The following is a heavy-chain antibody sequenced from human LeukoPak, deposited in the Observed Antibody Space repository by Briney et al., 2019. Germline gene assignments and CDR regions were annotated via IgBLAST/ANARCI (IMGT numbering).Heavy chain of an antibody. CDR3: ARTLLTGYYNY. CDR2: ISSSSSYI. Sequence: GGSLRLSCAASGFTFSSYTINWVRQAPGKGLEWVSSISSSSSYIYYADSVKGRFTISRDNAKNSLYLQMNSLRAEDTAVYYCARTLLTGYYNYWGQGTLVTVSS. CDR1: GFTFSSYT. V-gene: IGHV3-21*01. J-gene: IGHJ4*02. D-gene: IGHD3-9*01.